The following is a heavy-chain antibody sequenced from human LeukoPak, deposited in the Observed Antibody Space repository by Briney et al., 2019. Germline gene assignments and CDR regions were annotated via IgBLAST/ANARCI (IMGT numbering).Heavy chain of an antibody. D-gene: IGHD2-15*01. J-gene: IGHJ4*02. CDR1: GFTFSNYW. CDR2: MKQDGGEK. CDR3: ARDARVVLDY. V-gene: IGHV3-7*01. Sequence: GGSLRLSCAAPGFTFSNYWMSWVRQAPRKGLEWVANMKQDGGEKYNVDSVSGRFTISRDNAKGSLYLQMNSLRAEDTAVYYCARDARVVLDYWGQGALVTVSS.